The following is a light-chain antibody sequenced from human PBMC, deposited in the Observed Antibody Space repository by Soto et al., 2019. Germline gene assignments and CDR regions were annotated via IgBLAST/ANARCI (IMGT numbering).Light chain of an antibody. CDR3: SSYTSSSTRVV. CDR2: EVS. J-gene: IGLJ2*01. Sequence: QSALTQPPSASGSLGQSVTVSCTGTSSDVGGYNYVSWYQQHPGKAPKLMIYEVSNRPSGVSNRFSGSKSGNTASLTISGLQAEDEADYYCSSYTSSSTRVVFGGGTKVTVL. V-gene: IGLV2-14*01. CDR1: SSDVGGYNY.